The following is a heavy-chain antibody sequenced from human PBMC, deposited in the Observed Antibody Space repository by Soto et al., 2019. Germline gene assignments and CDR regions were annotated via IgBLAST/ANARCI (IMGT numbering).Heavy chain of an antibody. V-gene: IGHV1-69*12. CDR1: GGTFSSYA. D-gene: IGHD3-22*01. Sequence: QVQLVQSGAEVKKPGSSVKVSCKASGGTFSSYAITWVRQAPGQGLEWMGGIIPIFGTANYAQKFQGRVTITADESTSKAYMELSSLGSEDTAVYYCARDRGPSSGYYPYWFDPWGQGTLVTVSS. J-gene: IGHJ5*02. CDR3: ARDRGPSSGYYPYWFDP. CDR2: IIPIFGTA.